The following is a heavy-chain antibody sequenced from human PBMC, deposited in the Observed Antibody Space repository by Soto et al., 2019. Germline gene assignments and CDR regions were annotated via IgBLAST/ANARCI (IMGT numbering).Heavy chain of an antibody. Sequence: PSETLSLTCTVSGGSISSSSYYWGWIRQPPGKGLEWIGSIYYSGSTYYNPSLKRRVTISVDTSKNQISLKLSSVTAADTALYYCARQVVGGGYSYGWGKGTLVTVSS. V-gene: IGHV4-39*01. CDR2: IYYSGST. CDR3: ARQVVGGGYSYG. D-gene: IGHD5-18*01. J-gene: IGHJ4*02. CDR1: GGSISSSSYY.